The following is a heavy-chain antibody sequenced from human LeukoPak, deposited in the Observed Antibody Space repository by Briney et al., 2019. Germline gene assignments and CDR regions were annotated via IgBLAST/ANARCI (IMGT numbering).Heavy chain of an antibody. V-gene: IGHV3-7*01. CDR2: IKQDGSEK. CDR1: GFTFSSHW. J-gene: IGHJ4*02. CDR3: ARDAYSGYG. D-gene: IGHD5-12*01. Sequence: GGSLRLSCAASGFTFSSHWMSWVRQAPGKGLEWVANIKQDGSEKYYVDSVKGRFTISRDNAKNSVYLQMNSLRAEDTAVYYCARDAYSGYGWGQGTLVTVSS.